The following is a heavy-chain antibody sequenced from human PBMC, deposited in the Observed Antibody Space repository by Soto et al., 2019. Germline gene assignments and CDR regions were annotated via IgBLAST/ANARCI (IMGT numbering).Heavy chain of an antibody. Sequence: SVKVSRKAAGGSFISYAIIWGRQAPGQGLEWMGGIIPIFGTANYAQKFQGRVTITADESTSTAYMELSSLRSEDTAVYYCARDSSGYPFDYWGQGTLVTVSS. J-gene: IGHJ4*02. D-gene: IGHD3-22*01. V-gene: IGHV1-69*13. CDR2: IIPIFGTA. CDR3: ARDSSGYPFDY. CDR1: GGSFISYA.